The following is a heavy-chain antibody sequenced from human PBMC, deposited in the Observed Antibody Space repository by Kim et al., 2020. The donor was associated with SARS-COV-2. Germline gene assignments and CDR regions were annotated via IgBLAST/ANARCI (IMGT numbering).Heavy chain of an antibody. CDR3: ARDLAAYYYDSSGYLDY. J-gene: IGHJ4*02. D-gene: IGHD3-22*01. Sequence: PKSRVTKSVDTSKNQFSLKLSSVTAADTAVYYCARDLAAYYYDSSGYLDYWGQGTLVTVSS. V-gene: IGHV4-59*01.